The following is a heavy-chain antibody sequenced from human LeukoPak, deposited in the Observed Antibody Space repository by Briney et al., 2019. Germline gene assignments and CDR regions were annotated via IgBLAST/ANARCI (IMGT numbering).Heavy chain of an antibody. CDR3: ARIVGRSQDS. V-gene: IGHV6-1*01. Sequence: SQTLSLTCAISGDSVSSNSAAWNWIRQSPSRGLEWLGRTYRRSKWFNDYAVSVKSRITINPDTSKNHFSLQLNSVTPEDTAIYYCARIVGRSQDSWGQGTLVTVST. CDR2: TYRRSKWFN. J-gene: IGHJ4*02. D-gene: IGHD3-16*02. CDR1: GDSVSSNSAA.